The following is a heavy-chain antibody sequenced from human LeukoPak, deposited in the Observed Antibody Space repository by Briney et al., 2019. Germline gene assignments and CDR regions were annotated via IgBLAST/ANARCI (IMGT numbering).Heavy chain of an antibody. Sequence: ASVKVSCKASGYTFTSYGISWVRQAPGQGLEWMGWISAYNGNTNYAQKPQGRVTMTTDTSTSTAYMELRSLRSDDTAVYYCAGGEVGATHFDYWGQGALVTVSS. J-gene: IGHJ4*02. D-gene: IGHD1-26*01. CDR2: ISAYNGNT. CDR1: GYTFTSYG. CDR3: AGGEVGATHFDY. V-gene: IGHV1-18*01.